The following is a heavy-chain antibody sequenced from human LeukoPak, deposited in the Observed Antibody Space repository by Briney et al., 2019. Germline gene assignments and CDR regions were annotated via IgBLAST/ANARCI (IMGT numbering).Heavy chain of an antibody. CDR2: INPNSGGT. Sequence: GASVKVSCKASGYTFTGYYIHWVRQAPGQGLEWMGWINPNSGGTNYAQKFQGRVTMTRDTSISTAYMELSRLRSDDTAVYYCARVIAVAQPGDWFDPWGQGTLVTVSS. D-gene: IGHD6-19*01. CDR1: GYTFTGYY. V-gene: IGHV1-2*02. CDR3: ARVIAVAQPGDWFDP. J-gene: IGHJ5*02.